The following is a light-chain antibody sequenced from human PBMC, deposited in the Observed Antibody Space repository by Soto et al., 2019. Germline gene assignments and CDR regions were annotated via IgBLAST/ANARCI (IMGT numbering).Light chain of an antibody. CDR1: QSLPHSNGYNY. CDR3: MQALQTPRT. J-gene: IGKJ1*01. V-gene: IGKV2-28*01. CDR2: LGS. Sequence: DIVMTQSPLSLPVIPGEPASISCRSSQSLPHSNGYNYLDWYLQKPGQSPQLLIYLGSNRSSGVPDRFSGSGSGTDFTLKISRVEAEDVGVYYCMQALQTPRTFGQGTKV.